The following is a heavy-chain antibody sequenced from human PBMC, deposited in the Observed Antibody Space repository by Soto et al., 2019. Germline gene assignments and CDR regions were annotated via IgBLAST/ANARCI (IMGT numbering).Heavy chain of an antibody. CDR2: INPSGGST. Sequence: ASVKVSCKASGYTFTSYYMHWVRQAPGQGLEWMGIINPSGGSTSYAQKFQGRVTMTRDTSISTAYMELSRLRSDDTAVYYCARDSSSRWGATVDHDAFDIWGQGTMVTVSS. D-gene: IGHD1-26*01. CDR1: GYTFTSYY. V-gene: IGHV1-46*01. CDR3: ARDSSSRWGATVDHDAFDI. J-gene: IGHJ3*02.